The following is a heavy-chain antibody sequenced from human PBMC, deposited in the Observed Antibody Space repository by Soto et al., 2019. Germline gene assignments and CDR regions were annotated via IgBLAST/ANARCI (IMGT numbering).Heavy chain of an antibody. D-gene: IGHD2-21*02. CDR1: GVSISSGGYY. Sequence: PSETLSLTCTVSGVSISSGGYYWSWIRQHPGKGLEWIGNIYCGGRTYSHPSLKSRVILSVDTSKNHFSLTLRSVTAADSAMYYCASVIGGDSKYYFDFWGQGALVTVSS. V-gene: IGHV4-31*03. CDR2: IYCGGRT. J-gene: IGHJ4*02. CDR3: ASVIGGDSKYYFDF.